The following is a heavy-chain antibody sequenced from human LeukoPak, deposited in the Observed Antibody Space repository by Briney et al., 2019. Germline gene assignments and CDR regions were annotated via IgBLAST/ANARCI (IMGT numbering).Heavy chain of an antibody. CDR3: AGDIGGGYNFYAFDI. CDR2: INAGNGNT. Sequence: ASVKVSCKASGYTFTSYAMHWVRQAPGQRLEWMGWINAGNGNTKYSQKFQGRVTITRDTSASTAYMELSSLRSEDTAVYYCAGDIGGGYNFYAFDIWGQGTMVTVSS. D-gene: IGHD5-24*01. J-gene: IGHJ3*02. CDR1: GYTFTSYA. V-gene: IGHV1-3*01.